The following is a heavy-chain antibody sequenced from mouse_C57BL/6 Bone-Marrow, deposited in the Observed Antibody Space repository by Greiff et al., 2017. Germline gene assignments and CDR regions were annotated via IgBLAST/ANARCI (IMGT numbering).Heavy chain of an antibody. CDR1: GFTFSDYY. V-gene: IGHV5-12*01. CDR2: ISNGGGST. Sequence: EVQRVESGGGLVQPGGSLKLSCAASGFTFSDYYMYWVRQTPEKRLEWVAYISNGGGSTYYPDTVKGRFTISRDNAKNTLYLQMSRLKSEDTAMYYCARHGLTMDYWGQGTSVTVSS. J-gene: IGHJ4*01. CDR3: ARHGLTMDY.